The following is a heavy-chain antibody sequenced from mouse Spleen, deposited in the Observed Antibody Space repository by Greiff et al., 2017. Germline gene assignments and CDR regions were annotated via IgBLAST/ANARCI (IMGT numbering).Heavy chain of an antibody. Sequence: VQLVESGGGLVQPGGSRKLSCAASGFTFSSFGMHWVRQAPEKGLEWVAYISSGSSTIYYADTVKGRFTISRDNPKNTLFLQMTSLRSEDTAMYYCARYHYYFDYWGQGTTLTVSS. CDR1: GFTFSSFG. CDR2: ISSGSSTI. CDR3: ARYHYYFDY. V-gene: IGHV5-17*02. J-gene: IGHJ2*01.